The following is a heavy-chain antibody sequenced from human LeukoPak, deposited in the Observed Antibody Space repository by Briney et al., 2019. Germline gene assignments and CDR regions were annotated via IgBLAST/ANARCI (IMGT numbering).Heavy chain of an antibody. V-gene: IGHV1-18*01. J-gene: IGHJ4*02. CDR3: ARALYHTFDY. CDR1: GYTFTSYG. D-gene: IGHD2-2*01. CDR2: ISGYNANT. Sequence: ASVKVSCKASGYTFTSYGISWVRQAPGQGLEWMGWISGYNANTKYEQQLQGRVTMTTDTSTSTAYMELRSLRSDDTAVYYCARALYHTFDYWGQGTLVTVSS.